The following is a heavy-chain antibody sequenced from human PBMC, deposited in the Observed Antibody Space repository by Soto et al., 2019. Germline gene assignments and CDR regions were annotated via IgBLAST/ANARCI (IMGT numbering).Heavy chain of an antibody. D-gene: IGHD2-2*01. J-gene: IGHJ5*02. V-gene: IGHV1-3*01. Sequence: QVHLVQSGAEVKKPGASVKVSCKASGYNFTQYTIHWVRQAPGQRLEWMGWITAGDGKTQYSKKFQTRVTIRSDVSATTVYMDLNIRRSEDTAVYYFARDLYSSSFFWFDAWGRGTLVIVSS. CDR1: GYNFTQYT. CDR2: ITAGDGKT. CDR3: ARDLYSSSFFWFDA.